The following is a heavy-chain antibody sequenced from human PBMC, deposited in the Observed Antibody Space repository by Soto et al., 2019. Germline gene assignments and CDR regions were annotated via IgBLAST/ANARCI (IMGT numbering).Heavy chain of an antibody. D-gene: IGHD1-1*01. Sequence: PGGSLRLSCAASGFTFSSYAMSWVRQAPGKGLEWVSAISGSGGSTYYADSVKGRFTISRDNSKNTLYLQMNSLRAEDTAVYYCAKDLVPRTGASQVGWFDPWGQGTLVTVSS. CDR1: GFTFSSYA. J-gene: IGHJ5*02. V-gene: IGHV3-23*01. CDR3: AKDLVPRTGASQVGWFDP. CDR2: ISGSGGST.